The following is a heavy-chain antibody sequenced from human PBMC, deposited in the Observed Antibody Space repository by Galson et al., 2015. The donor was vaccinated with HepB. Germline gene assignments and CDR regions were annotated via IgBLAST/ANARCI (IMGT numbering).Heavy chain of an antibody. CDR3: TTDSPYSSSSPFDY. CDR1: GFTSSNAW. J-gene: IGHJ4*02. CDR2: IKSKTDGGTT. Sequence: SLRLSCAASGFTSSNAWMNWVRQAPGKGLEWVGRIKSKTDGGTTDYAAPMKGRFTISRDDSKNTLYLQMNSLKTEDTAVYYCTTDSPYSSSSPFDYWGQGTLVTVSS. D-gene: IGHD6-13*01. V-gene: IGHV3-15*07.